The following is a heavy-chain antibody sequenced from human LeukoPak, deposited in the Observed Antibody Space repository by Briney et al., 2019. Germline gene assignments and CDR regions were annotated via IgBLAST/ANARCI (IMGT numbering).Heavy chain of an antibody. Sequence: PGGSLRLSCAASGFTFSDFGMHWVRQAPGKGLEWVAFIRYNENNKYYADSVKDRFTISRDNSKNTLYLQMNSLRAEDTAVYYCARDWTVTPHRGAFDIWGQGTMVTVSS. CDR1: GFTFSDFG. CDR3: ARDWTVTPHRGAFDI. J-gene: IGHJ3*02. V-gene: IGHV3-30*02. CDR2: IRYNENNK. D-gene: IGHD4-17*01.